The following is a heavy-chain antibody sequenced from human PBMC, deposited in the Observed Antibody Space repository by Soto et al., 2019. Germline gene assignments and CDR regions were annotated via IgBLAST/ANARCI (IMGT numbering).Heavy chain of an antibody. CDR2: ISAYNGNA. Sequence: ASVKVSCKASGYTFTSYGISWVRQAPGQGLEWMGWISAYNGNANYAQKLQGRVTMTTDTSTSTAYMELRSLRSDDTAVYYCARGGMIVVVITPLDYWGQGTLVPVSS. D-gene: IGHD3-22*01. V-gene: IGHV1-18*01. CDR1: GYTFTSYG. CDR3: ARGGMIVVVITPLDY. J-gene: IGHJ4*02.